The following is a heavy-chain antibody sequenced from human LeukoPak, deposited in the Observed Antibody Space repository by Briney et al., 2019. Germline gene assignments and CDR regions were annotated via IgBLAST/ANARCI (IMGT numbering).Heavy chain of an antibody. J-gene: IGHJ4*02. CDR2: ISSSSSYI. CDR1: GFTFSSYS. D-gene: IGHD3-22*01. CDR3: AKRYSSGYYKNFDY. Sequence: PGGSLRLSCAASGFTFSSYSMNWVRQAPGKGLEWVSSISSSSSYIYYADSVKGRFTISRDNAKNSLYLQMNSLRAEDTAVYYCAKRYSSGYYKNFDYWGQGTLVTVSS. V-gene: IGHV3-21*04.